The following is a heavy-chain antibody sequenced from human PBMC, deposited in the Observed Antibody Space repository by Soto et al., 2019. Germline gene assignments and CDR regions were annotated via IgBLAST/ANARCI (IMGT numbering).Heavy chain of an antibody. CDR2: IYSGGST. J-gene: IGHJ6*03. CDR1: GFTVSSNY. V-gene: IGHV3-66*01. Sequence: EVQLVESGGGLVQPGGSLRLSCAASGFTVSSNYMSWVRQAPGKGLEWVSVIYSGGSTYYADSVKDRFTISRDNPKNTLYRQMNSLRAEDTAVYYCAREVAAGTYYYYYYMDVWGKGTTVTVSS. CDR3: AREVAAGTYYYYYYMDV. D-gene: IGHD6-13*01.